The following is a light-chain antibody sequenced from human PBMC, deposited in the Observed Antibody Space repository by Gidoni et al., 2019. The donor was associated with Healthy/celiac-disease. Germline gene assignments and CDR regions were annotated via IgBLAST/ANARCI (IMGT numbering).Light chain of an antibody. CDR3: MQGTHWPPVLT. Sequence: DVVMTQSPLSLPVTLGQPASISCRSSHSLVYSDGNTYLNWCQQRPGQCPRRLIYKVSNRDSRVPDRYSGSGAGSDFTLKISRVEAEDVGVDYCMQGTHWPPVLTFGGXTKVEIK. V-gene: IGKV2-30*01. J-gene: IGKJ4*01. CDR2: KVS. CDR1: HSLVYSDGNTY.